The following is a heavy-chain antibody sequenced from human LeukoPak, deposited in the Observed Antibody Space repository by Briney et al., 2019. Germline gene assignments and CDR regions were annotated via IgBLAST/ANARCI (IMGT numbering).Heavy chain of an antibody. CDR1: RYTLTELS. J-gene: IGHJ5*02. Sequence: ASVKVSCKVSRYTLTELSMHWVRQAPGKGLEWMGGFDPEDGETIYAQKFQGRVTTTEDTSTDTAYMELSSLRSEDTAVYYCTTAQPQDENNWFDPWGQGTLVTVSS. V-gene: IGHV1-24*01. CDR2: FDPEDGET. CDR3: TTAQPQDENNWFDP.